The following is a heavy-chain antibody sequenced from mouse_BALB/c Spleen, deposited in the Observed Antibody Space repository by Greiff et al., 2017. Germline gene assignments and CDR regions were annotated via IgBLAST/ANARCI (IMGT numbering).Heavy chain of an antibody. CDR3: AKRSHYYGSSPYYAMDY. CDR1: GYTFTSYV. V-gene: IGHV1-14*01. Sequence: EVQLQQSGPELVKPGASVKMSCKASGYTFTSYVMHWVKQKPGQGLEWIGYINPYNDGTKYNEKFKGKATLTSDKSSSTAYMELSSLTSEDSAVYYCAKRSHYYGSSPYYAMDYWGQGTSVTVSS. J-gene: IGHJ4*01. D-gene: IGHD1-1*01. CDR2: INPYNDGT.